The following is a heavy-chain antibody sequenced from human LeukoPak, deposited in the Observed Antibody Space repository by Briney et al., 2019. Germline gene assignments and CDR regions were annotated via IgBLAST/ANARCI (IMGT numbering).Heavy chain of an antibody. V-gene: IGHV1-69*04. CDR3: ARDLELLPHRGWFDP. Sequence: SLKVSCKASVGTFSSYAISWVRQAPGQGLEWMARIIPILGIANYAQKFQRRVTITADKSTSTAYMELSSLRSEDTAVYYCARDLELLPHRGWFDPWGQGTLVTVSS. CDR1: VGTFSSYA. CDR2: IIPILGIA. D-gene: IGHD2-15*01. J-gene: IGHJ5*02.